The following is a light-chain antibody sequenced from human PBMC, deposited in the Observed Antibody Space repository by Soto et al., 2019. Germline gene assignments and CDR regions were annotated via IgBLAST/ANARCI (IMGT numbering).Light chain of an antibody. CDR3: SSYTSSSTLV. V-gene: IGLV2-14*01. CDR1: SSDVGGYKY. J-gene: IGLJ3*02. CDR2: EVS. Sequence: QSVLTQPASVSGSPRQSITISCTGTSSDVGGYKYVSWYQQHPGKAPKLMIYEVSNRPSGVSNRFSGSKSGNTASLTISGLQAEDEADYYCSSYTSSSTLVFGGGTKLTVL.